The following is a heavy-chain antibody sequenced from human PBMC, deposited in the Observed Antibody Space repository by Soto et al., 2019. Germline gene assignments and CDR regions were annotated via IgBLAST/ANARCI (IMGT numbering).Heavy chain of an antibody. D-gene: IGHD3-22*01. V-gene: IGHV3-48*02. CDR2: ISSSSSTI. CDR1: GFTFSSYS. CDR3: ARDYYDSSGYYPGQNAFDI. J-gene: IGHJ3*02. Sequence: GGSLRLSCAASGFTFSSYSINWVRQAPGKGLEWVSYISSSSSTIYYADSVKGRFTISRDNAKNSLYLQMNSLRDEDTAVYYCARDYYDSSGYYPGQNAFDIWGQGTMVTVSS.